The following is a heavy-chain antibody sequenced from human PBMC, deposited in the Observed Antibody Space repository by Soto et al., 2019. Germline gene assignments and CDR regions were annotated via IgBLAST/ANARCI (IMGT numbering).Heavy chain of an antibody. D-gene: IGHD4-17*01. V-gene: IGHV3-33*01. Sequence: QVQLVESGGGVVQPGRSLRLSCAASGFTFSSYGMHWVRQAPGKGLEWVAVIWYDGSNKYYADSVKGRFTISRDNSKNTLYLQMNSLRAEDTAVYYCARGSLDTVTTAFDIWGQGTIVTVSS. CDR3: ARGSLDTVTTAFDI. J-gene: IGHJ3*02. CDR2: IWYDGSNK. CDR1: GFTFSSYG.